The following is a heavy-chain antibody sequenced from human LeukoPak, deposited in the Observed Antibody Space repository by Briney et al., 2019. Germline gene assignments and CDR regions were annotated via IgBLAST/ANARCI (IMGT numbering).Heavy chain of an antibody. D-gene: IGHD3-22*01. CDR2: IKQGGGEI. V-gene: IGHV3-7*03. CDR3: ARDKGDYDTSGSLFVF. J-gene: IGHJ4*02. Sequence: GGSLRLSCVASGFTFSRYWMSWVRQVPRKGLEWVANIKQGGGEIYYVDSVKGRFTISRDNAKNSLYLQMNSLRAEDTAVYYCARDKGDYDTSGSLFVFGGQGTLVTVSS. CDR1: GFTFSRYW.